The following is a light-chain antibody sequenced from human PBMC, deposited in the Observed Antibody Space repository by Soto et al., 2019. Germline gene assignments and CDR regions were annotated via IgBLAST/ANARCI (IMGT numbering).Light chain of an antibody. CDR1: SSNIGAGYD. V-gene: IGLV1-40*01. Sequence: QSVLTQPPSVSGAPGQRVTISCTGSSSNIGAGYDVHWYQQLPGTAPKLLIYGNSNRPSGVPDRFSGSKSGTSASLAITGLQAEDEADYYCQSYDSSYLVFGGGTQLTVL. J-gene: IGLJ3*02. CDR2: GNS. CDR3: QSYDSSYLV.